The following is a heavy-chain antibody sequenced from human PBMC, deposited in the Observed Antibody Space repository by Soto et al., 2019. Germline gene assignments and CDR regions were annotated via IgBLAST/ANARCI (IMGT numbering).Heavy chain of an antibody. Sequence: PGESLKISCKGSGYSFAGYWITWVRQKPGKGLEWMGRIDPSDSQTYYSPSFRGHVTISATKSITTVFLQWSSLRASDTAMYYCATQIYDSDTGPNFQYYFESWGQGTPVTVSS. CDR2: IDPSDSQT. CDR3: ATQIYDSDTGPNFQYYFES. J-gene: IGHJ4*02. CDR1: GYSFAGYW. V-gene: IGHV5-10-1*01. D-gene: IGHD3-22*01.